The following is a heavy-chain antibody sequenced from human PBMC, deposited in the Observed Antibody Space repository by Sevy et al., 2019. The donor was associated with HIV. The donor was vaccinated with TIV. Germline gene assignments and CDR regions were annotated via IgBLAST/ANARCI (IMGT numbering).Heavy chain of an antibody. J-gene: IGHJ4*02. CDR1: GYTFTSYG. Sequence: ASVKVSCEASGYTFTSYGIIWVRQAPGQGLEWMGWISAYNGNTNYAQRLQGRVTMTTDTSTSTAYMELTSLGSDDTAVYYCARSPRKYYDSSGYYSPPSYWGQGTLVTVSS. V-gene: IGHV1-18*01. D-gene: IGHD3-22*01. CDR2: ISAYNGNT. CDR3: ARSPRKYYDSSGYYSPPSY.